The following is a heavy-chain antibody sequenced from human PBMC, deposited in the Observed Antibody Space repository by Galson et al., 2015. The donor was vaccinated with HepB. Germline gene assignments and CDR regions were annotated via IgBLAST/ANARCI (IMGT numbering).Heavy chain of an antibody. D-gene: IGHD5-24*01. CDR1: GFVFSNAW. CDR2: IKNKAHGETR. V-gene: IGHV3-15*01. Sequence: LRLSCAASGFVFSNAWMNWVRQAPGKGLEWVGRIKNKAHGETRDYAAPVKGRFAVSRDDSKNTLYLQMNSVTTEDTAMYYCATGEDGHSHWGQGTLVTVSS. J-gene: IGHJ4*02. CDR3: ATGEDGHSH.